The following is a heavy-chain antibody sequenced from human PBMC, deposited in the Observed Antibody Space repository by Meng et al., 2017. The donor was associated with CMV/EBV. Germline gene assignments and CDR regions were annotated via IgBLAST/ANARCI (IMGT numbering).Heavy chain of an antibody. CDR3: ARDRVDGITGTTSGYDY. CDR1: GGSISSISFY. Sequence: SETLSLTCTVSGGSISSISFYWGWIRQPPGKGLEWIGSIYYRGSTFYNSSLKSRVTMSVDTSKNQFSLKLSSVTAADTAVYYCARDRVDGITGTTSGYDYWGRGTLVTVSS. CDR2: IYYRGST. V-gene: IGHV4-39*07. D-gene: IGHD1-7*01. J-gene: IGHJ4*02.